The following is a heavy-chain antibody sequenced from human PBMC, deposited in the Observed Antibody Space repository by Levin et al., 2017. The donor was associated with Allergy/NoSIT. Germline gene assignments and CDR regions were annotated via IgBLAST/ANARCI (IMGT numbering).Heavy chain of an antibody. CDR3: ARQDLEGVATNGYASWFDP. Sequence: PSETLSLTCTVSGGSISSSSYYWGWIRQPPGKGLEWIGSIFYSGSTYYNPSLKSRVTISVDTSMNQFSLKLSSVTAADTAVYYCARQDLEGVATNGYASWFDPWGQGTLVTVSS. CDR2: IFYSGST. V-gene: IGHV4-39*01. CDR1: GGSISSSSYY. D-gene: IGHD5-12*01. J-gene: IGHJ5*02.